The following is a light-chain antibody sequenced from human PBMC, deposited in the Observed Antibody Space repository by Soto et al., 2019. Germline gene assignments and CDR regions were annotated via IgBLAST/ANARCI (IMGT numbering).Light chain of an antibody. J-gene: IGKJ3*01. V-gene: IGKV3-11*01. CDR1: QSVSSY. CDR2: DAS. CDR3: QHRSNWPS. Sequence: EIVLTQSPATPSLSPGERATLSCRASQSVSSYLAWYQQKPGQAPRLLIYDASNRATGIPARFSGSGSGTDFTLTISSLEPEDFAVYYCQHRSNWPSFGPGTKVDIK.